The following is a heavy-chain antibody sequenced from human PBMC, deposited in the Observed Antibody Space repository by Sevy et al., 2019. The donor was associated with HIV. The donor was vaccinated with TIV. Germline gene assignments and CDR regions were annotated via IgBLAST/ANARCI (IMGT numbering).Heavy chain of an antibody. V-gene: IGHV3-23*01. D-gene: IGHD3-3*01. CDR1: GFRFNTYV. CDR3: AKETTRGYFP. CDR2: ISASGGYT. J-gene: IGHJ5*02. Sequence: GGSLRLSCAVSGFRFNTYVMSWVRQAPGKGLEWVSSISASGGYTYYADSVKGRFAISRDNSKNKVDLQMNSLRAEDTALYYCAKETTRGYFPWGQGTLVTVSS.